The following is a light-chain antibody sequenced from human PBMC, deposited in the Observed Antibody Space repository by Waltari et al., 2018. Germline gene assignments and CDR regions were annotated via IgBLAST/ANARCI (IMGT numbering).Light chain of an antibody. Sequence: QSVLTQPPSVSAAPGQKVTISCSGSRSHLGNNFVSWYQQYPGAAPKLLIYENNKRPSGIPDRFSGSKSGTSATLGITGLQTGDEADYYCGTWDNSMRRVCGGGTKLTVL. CDR3: GTWDNSMRRV. V-gene: IGLV1-51*02. CDR2: ENN. CDR1: RSHLGNNF. J-gene: IGLJ3*02.